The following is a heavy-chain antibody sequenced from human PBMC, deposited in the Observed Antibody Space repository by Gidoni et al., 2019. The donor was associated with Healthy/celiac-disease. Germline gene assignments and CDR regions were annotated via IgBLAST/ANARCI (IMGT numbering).Heavy chain of an antibody. CDR2: ISGHADSR. V-gene: IGHV3-23*01. CDR1: GFLFSKYA. Sequence: EVQLLESGGGLVQPGGSLSLSCAASGFLFSKYAMSWVRQIPGKGLEWVADISGHADSRHYADSVKGRFTVSRDNSKDTVYLQVDNVRVEDTAMYYCVKDARYSGFDYWGHWGQGSLVTVSS. J-gene: IGHJ4*02. CDR3: VKDARYSGFDYWGH. D-gene: IGHD5-12*01.